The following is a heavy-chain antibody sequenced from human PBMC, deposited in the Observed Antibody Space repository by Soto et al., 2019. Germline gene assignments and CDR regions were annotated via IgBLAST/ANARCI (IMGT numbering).Heavy chain of an antibody. CDR1: GFTVSSNY. V-gene: IGHV3-66*01. Sequence: GGSLRLSCAASGFTVSSNYMSWVRQAPGKGLEWVSVIYSGGSKYYADSVKGRFTISRDNSKNTLYLQMNSLRAEDTAVYYCAREPMITFGGVIAHDAFDIWGQGTMVTVSS. D-gene: IGHD3-16*02. J-gene: IGHJ3*02. CDR2: IYSGGSK. CDR3: AREPMITFGGVIAHDAFDI.